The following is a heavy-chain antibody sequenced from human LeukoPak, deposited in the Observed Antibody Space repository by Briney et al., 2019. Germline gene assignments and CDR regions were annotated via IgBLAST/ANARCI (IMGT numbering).Heavy chain of an antibody. CDR3: AKVSGFYFDY. D-gene: IGHD3-10*01. J-gene: IGHJ4*02. V-gene: IGHV3-30*02. CDR1: GFTFINYG. CDR2: IRYDRSNQ. Sequence: EGSLRLSCAASGFTFINYGMHWVRQAPGKGLEWVAFIRYDRSNQYYADSVKGRFTISRDNSKNTVYLQMNSLRAEDTAAYYCAKVSGFYFDYWGQGTLVTVSS.